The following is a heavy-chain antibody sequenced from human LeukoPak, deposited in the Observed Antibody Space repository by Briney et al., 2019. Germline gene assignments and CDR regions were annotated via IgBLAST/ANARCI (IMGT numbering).Heavy chain of an antibody. CDR2: INHSGST. J-gene: IGHJ6*02. Sequence: PSETLSLTCAVYGGSFSGYYWSWIRQPPGKGLEWIGEINHSGSTNHNPSLTSRVTISVDSSKNQFSLKLSSVTAADTAVYYCARVRGSGRHYYYYGMDVWGQGTTVTVSS. D-gene: IGHD3-10*01. CDR1: GGSFSGYY. CDR3: ARVRGSGRHYYYYGMDV. V-gene: IGHV4-34*01.